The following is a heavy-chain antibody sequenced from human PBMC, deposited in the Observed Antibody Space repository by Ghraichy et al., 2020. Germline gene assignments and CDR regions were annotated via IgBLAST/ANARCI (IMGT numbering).Heavy chain of an antibody. CDR3: ARHVVARHPHYYYYYGMDV. CDR1: GGSISSYY. V-gene: IGHV4-4*09. D-gene: IGHD2-15*01. J-gene: IGHJ6*02. Sequence: SETLSLTCTVSGGSISSYYWSWIRQPPGKGLEWIGYIYTSGSTNYNPSLKSRVTISVDTSKNQFSLKLSSVTAADTAVYYCARHVVARHPHYYYYYGMDVWGQGTTVTVSS. CDR2: IYTSGST.